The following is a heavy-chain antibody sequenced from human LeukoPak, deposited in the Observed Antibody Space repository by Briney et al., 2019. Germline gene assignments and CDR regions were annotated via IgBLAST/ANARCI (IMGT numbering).Heavy chain of an antibody. V-gene: IGHV4-4*07. CDR1: GGSISSYY. D-gene: IGHD6-19*01. J-gene: IGHJ6*03. Sequence: SETLSLTCTVSGGSISSYYWSWIRQPAGKGLEWIGRIYTSGSTNYNPSLKSRVTMSVDTSKNQFSLKLSSVTAADTAVYYCARGTPSSGWYFGPQNYYYYYMDVWGKGTTVTVSS. CDR3: ARGTPSSGWYFGPQNYYYYYMDV. CDR2: IYTSGST.